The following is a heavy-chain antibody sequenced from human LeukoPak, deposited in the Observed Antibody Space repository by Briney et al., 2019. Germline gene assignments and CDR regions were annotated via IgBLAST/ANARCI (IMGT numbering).Heavy chain of an antibody. V-gene: IGHV3-30*03. CDR3: ARGEVGYCSRTTCYGFDH. D-gene: IGHD2-2*01. CDR2: ISYDGSNK. CDR1: GFTFSSYG. J-gene: IGHJ4*02. Sequence: GGSLRLSCAASGFTFSSYGMHWARQAPGKGLEWVAVISYDGSNKYYADSVKGRFTISRDNSKNTLYLQMNSLRAEDTAVYYCARGEVGYCSRTTCYGFDHWGQGSLVTVSS.